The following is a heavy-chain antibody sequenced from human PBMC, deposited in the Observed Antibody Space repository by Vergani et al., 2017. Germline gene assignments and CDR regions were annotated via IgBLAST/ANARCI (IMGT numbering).Heavy chain of an antibody. D-gene: IGHD3-3*01. CDR3: ARGGGLRFLEWFAFDY. CDR2: IYYSGST. CDR1: GGSISSYY. Sequence: QVQLQESGPGLVKPSETLSLTCTVSGGSISSYYWSWIRQPPGKGLEWIWYIYYSGSTNYNPSLKSRVTISVDTSKNQFSLKLSSVTAADTAVYYCARGGGLRFLEWFAFDYWGQGTLVTVSS. V-gene: IGHV4-59*01. J-gene: IGHJ4*02.